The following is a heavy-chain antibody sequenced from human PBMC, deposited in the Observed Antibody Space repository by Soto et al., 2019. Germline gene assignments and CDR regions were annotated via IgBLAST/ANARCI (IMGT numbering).Heavy chain of an antibody. Sequence: GGSLRLSCAASGFTFSSYSMNWVRQAPGKGLEWVSYISSSSSTIYYADTVKGRFTISRDNAKNSLYLQMNSLRDEDTAVYYCASFYDSSGYYYHADYWGQGTLVTVSS. V-gene: IGHV3-48*02. J-gene: IGHJ4*02. CDR1: GFTFSSYS. CDR3: ASFYDSSGYYYHADY. D-gene: IGHD3-22*01. CDR2: ISSSSSTI.